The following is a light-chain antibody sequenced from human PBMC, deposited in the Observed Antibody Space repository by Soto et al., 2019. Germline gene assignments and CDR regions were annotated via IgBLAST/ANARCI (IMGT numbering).Light chain of an antibody. V-gene: IGKV1-27*01. J-gene: IGKJ1*01. CDR1: QAISIY. Sequence: DIQMTQSPSSLSTSVGDRVTITCRASQAISIYLAWYQQKPGKVPKLLIYAASNLQSGVQSRFRGSGSETDFPLTISNLQPEDLATYDSQKYNSATPAFGQATKVEIK. CDR3: QKYNSATPA. CDR2: AAS.